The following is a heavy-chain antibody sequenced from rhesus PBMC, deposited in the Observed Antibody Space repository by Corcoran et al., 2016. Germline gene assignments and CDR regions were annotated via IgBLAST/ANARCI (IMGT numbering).Heavy chain of an antibody. CDR1: GGSIGGGFD. CDR3: ARGWRRLADDAFDF. CDR2: LYGGSGNT. J-gene: IGHJ3*01. D-gene: IGHD3-3*01. Sequence: QVHLQESGPGLVKPSETLSLTCAVPGGSIGGGFDWSWIRQPPGTGPEWIGHLYGGSGNTKYNPSRKNRATISKDTSENQFSLKVTSATAADTAVYYCARGWRRLADDAFDFWGQGLRVTVSS. V-gene: IGHV4-76*01.